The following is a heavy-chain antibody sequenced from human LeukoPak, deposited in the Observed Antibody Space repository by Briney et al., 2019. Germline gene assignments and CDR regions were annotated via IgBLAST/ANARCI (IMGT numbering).Heavy chain of an antibody. J-gene: IGHJ1*01. D-gene: IGHD5-18*01. V-gene: IGHV3-48*03. Sequence: GGSLRLSCAASGFTFDDYAMHWVRQAPGKGLEWVSYISNSGTAIYYADSVKGRFTISRDNAKSSLYLQMNSLRAEDTAVYYCARAGYSMDTEYFQHWGQGTLVTVSS. CDR2: ISNSGTAI. CDR3: ARAGYSMDTEYFQH. CDR1: GFTFDDYA.